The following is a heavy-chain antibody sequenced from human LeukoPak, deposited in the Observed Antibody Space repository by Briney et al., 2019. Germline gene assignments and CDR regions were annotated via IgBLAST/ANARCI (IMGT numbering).Heavy chain of an antibody. J-gene: IGHJ5*02. D-gene: IGHD6-19*01. Sequence: SETLSLTCTVSGYSISSGYYWGWIRQPPGKGLEWIGEINHSGSTNYNPSLKSRVTISVDTSKNQFSLKLSSVTAADTAVYYCARRATIGYSSGSWSAFQGLYNWFDPWGQGTLVTVSS. CDR3: ARRATIGYSSGSWSAFQGLYNWFDP. CDR2: INHSGST. V-gene: IGHV4-38-2*02. CDR1: GYSISSGYY.